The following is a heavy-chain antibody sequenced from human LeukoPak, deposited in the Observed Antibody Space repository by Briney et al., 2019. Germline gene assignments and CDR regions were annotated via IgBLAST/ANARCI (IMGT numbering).Heavy chain of an antibody. CDR1: GGTFSSYA. J-gene: IGHJ4*02. CDR2: IIPIFGTA. Sequence: GASVKVSCKASGGTFSSYAISWVRQAPGQGLEWMGGIIPIFGTANYAQKFQGRVTITAGESTSTAYMELSSLRSEDTAVYYCAREAYGDYETFDYWGQGTLVTVSS. D-gene: IGHD4-17*01. V-gene: IGHV1-69*13. CDR3: AREAYGDYETFDY.